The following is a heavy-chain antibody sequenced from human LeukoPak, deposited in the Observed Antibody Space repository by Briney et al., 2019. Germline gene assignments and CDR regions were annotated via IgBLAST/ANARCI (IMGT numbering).Heavy chain of an antibody. CDR2: INGNGGST. CDR1: GFTFSSYE. V-gene: IGHV3-23*01. D-gene: IGHD3-10*01. Sequence: GGSLRLSCAASGFTFSSYEMNWVRQAPGKGLEWVSSINGNGGSTYYAESVKGRFTISRDNSKNTLCLQMNSLRAEDTAVYYCAKGTMARGFDYWGQGTLVTVSS. J-gene: IGHJ4*02. CDR3: AKGTMARGFDY.